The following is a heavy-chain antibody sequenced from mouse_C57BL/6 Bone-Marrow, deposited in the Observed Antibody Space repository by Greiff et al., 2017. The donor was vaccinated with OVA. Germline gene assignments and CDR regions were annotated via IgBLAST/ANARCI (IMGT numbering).Heavy chain of an antibody. J-gene: IGHJ2*01. V-gene: IGHV3-8*01. D-gene: IGHD1-1*02. Sequence: DVQLQESGPGLAKPSQTLSLTCSVTGYSITSDYWNWIRKFPGNKLEYMGYISYSGSTYYNPSLKSRISITRDTSKNQNYLQSNSVTTEDTATDYCARLRNLTGDYFDYWGQGTTLTVSS. CDR2: ISYSGST. CDR1: GYSITSDY. CDR3: ARLRNLTGDYFDY.